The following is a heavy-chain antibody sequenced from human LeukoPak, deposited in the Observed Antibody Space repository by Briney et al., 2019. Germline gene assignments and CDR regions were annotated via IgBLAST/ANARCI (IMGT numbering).Heavy chain of an antibody. Sequence: GSLRLSCAASEFTFSSYSMNWVRQAPGKGLEWVSSISSSSSYIYYADSVKGRFTISRDNAKNSLYLQMNSLRAEDTAVYYCARVEDIVVVPAARGFDYWGQGTLVTVSS. J-gene: IGHJ4*02. V-gene: IGHV3-21*01. CDR2: ISSSSSYI. D-gene: IGHD2-2*01. CDR1: EFTFSSYS. CDR3: ARVEDIVVVPAARGFDY.